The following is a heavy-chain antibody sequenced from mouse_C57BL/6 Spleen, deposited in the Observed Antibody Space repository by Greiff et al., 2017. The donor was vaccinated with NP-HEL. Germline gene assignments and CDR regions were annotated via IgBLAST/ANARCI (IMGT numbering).Heavy chain of an antibody. CDR2: IDPSDSYT. D-gene: IGHD4-1*02. Sequence: QVQLQQPGAELVMPGASVKLSCKASGYTFTSYWMHWVKQRPGQGLEWIGEIDPSDSYTNYNQKFKGKSTLTVDKSSSTAYMQLSSLTSEDSAVYYCARPGATGRRYFDYWGQGTTLTVSS. CDR1: GYTFTSYW. V-gene: IGHV1-69*01. CDR3: ARPGATGRRYFDY. J-gene: IGHJ2*01.